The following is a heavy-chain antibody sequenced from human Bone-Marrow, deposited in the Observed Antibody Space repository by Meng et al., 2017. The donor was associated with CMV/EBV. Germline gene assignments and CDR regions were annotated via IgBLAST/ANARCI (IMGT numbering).Heavy chain of an antibody. Sequence: GESLKISCAASGFTFSDYYMSWIRQAPGKGLEWVSYISSSGSTIYYADSVKGRFTISRDNAKNSLYLQMNSLRAEDTAVYYCARDLFEVTTDNYYYYGMDVWGQGTTVTGSS. V-gene: IGHV3-11*01. CDR1: GFTFSDYY. CDR3: ARDLFEVTTDNYYYYGMDV. J-gene: IGHJ6*01. D-gene: IGHD4-11*01. CDR2: ISSSGSTI.